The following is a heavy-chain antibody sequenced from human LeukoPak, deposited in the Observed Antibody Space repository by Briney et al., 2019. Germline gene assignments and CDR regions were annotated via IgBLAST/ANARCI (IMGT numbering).Heavy chain of an antibody. CDR3: ARQGVGTTRPFDI. CDR2: IYYNGRI. Sequence: SETLSLTCTVSGGSISNGGYYWSWIRQHPGKGLEWIGYIYYNGRINYNPSLKSRVTISVDTSRNQFSLKLSSVTAADTAVYYCARQGVGTTRPFDIWGQGTMVTVSS. CDR1: GGSISNGGYY. J-gene: IGHJ3*02. V-gene: IGHV4-61*08. D-gene: IGHD1-26*01.